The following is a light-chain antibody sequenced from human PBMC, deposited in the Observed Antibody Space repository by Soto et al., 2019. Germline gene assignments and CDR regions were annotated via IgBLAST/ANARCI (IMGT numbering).Light chain of an antibody. CDR3: QQSFSTPWT. CDR2: DAT. Sequence: DIHMTQSPSSLSASVGDRVTLTCRASQTISTFLNWYQHKPGKAPQLLIYDATNLYSGVPSRFSGSGSGTDFTLTISSLQPEDFATYSCQQSFSTPWTFGQGTKVEVK. J-gene: IGKJ1*01. V-gene: IGKV1-39*01. CDR1: QTISTF.